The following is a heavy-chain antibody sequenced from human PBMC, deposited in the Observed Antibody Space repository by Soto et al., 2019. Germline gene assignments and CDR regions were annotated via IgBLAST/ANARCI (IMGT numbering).Heavy chain of an antibody. CDR3: ARTVREQWLADY. D-gene: IGHD6-19*01. CDR2: IYPTDSDT. V-gene: IGHV5-51*01. Sequence: PGETLKISCKGSGYSFTTYWIGWVRQMPGKGLEWMGIIYPTDSDTRYSPSFQGQVTISADKSISTAYLQWSSLKASDTAMYYCARTVREQWLADYWGRGTLVTVSS. J-gene: IGHJ4*02. CDR1: GYSFTTYW.